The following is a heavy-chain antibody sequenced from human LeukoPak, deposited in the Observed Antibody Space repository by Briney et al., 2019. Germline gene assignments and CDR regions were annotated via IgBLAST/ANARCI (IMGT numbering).Heavy chain of an antibody. Sequence: GGSLRLSCAASGFTFSSYAMTWVRQAPGKGLEWVSSFSFNGESTYYADSVKGRFTISRDNSKNTLYLQMNSLRAEDTAVYYCAKGSDSSGWSYLLFDYWGQGTLVTVSS. CDR2: FSFNGEST. J-gene: IGHJ4*02. CDR1: GFTFSSYA. CDR3: AKGSDSSGWSYLLFDY. D-gene: IGHD6-19*01. V-gene: IGHV3-23*01.